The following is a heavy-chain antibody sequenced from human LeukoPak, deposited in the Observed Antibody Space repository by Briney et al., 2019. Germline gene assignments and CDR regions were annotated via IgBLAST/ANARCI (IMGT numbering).Heavy chain of an antibody. CDR1: GFTVSSNY. CDR2: MYSGGSK. CDR3: ARDLPPAPWNGMDV. Sequence: GGSLRLSCAASGFTVSSNYMSWVRQPPGKGLEWVSVMYSGGSKYYADSVKGRFTISRDNSKNTVYLQMNSLRSDDTAVYYCARDLPPAPWNGMDVWGQGTTVTVSS. D-gene: IGHD2-2*01. J-gene: IGHJ6*02. V-gene: IGHV3-66*01.